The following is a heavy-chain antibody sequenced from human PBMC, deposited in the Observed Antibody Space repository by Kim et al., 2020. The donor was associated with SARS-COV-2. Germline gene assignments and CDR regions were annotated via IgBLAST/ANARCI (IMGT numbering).Heavy chain of an antibody. CDR2: IWYDGSNK. J-gene: IGHJ4*02. Sequence: GGSLRLSCAASGFTFSSYAMHWVRQAPGKGLEWVAAIWYDGSNKYYADSVKGRFTISRDNSKNTLYLQMNSLRAEDTAVYYCARDFGFGGSYSYWGQGTLVTVSS. CDR3: ARDFGFGGSYSY. V-gene: IGHV3-33*08. D-gene: IGHD1-26*01. CDR1: GFTFSSYA.